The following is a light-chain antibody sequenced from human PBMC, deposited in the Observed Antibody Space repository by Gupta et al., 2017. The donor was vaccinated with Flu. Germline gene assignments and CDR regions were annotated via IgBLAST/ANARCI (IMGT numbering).Light chain of an antibody. J-gene: IGLJ1*01. Sequence: GQTARSTCSGDALPIKDAYWYQQKSGPAPVLVIYDDTKRPSGIPERFSGSSSGTMATLTISGVQVDDEADYYCSSRDSSGKHFVFGTGTNVTVL. CDR3: SSRDSSGKHFV. CDR1: ALPIKD. V-gene: IGLV3-10*01. CDR2: DDT.